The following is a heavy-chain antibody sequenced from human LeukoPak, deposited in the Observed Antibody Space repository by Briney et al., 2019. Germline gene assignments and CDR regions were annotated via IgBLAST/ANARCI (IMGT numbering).Heavy chain of an antibody. CDR2: INWNGGRT. V-gene: IGHV3-20*04. D-gene: IGHD1-26*01. J-gene: IGHJ6*03. Sequence: PGGSLRLSXAASGFTFDDYGMSWVRQAPGKGLEWVSGINWNGGRTGYADSVKGRFTISRDNAKNPLYLQMNSLRAEDTALYYCARFLGSYYYYYMDVWGKGTTVTVSS. CDR3: ARFLGSYYYYYMDV. CDR1: GFTFDDYG.